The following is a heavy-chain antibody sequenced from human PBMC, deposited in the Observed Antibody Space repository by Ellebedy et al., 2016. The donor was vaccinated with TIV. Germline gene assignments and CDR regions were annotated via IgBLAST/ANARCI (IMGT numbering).Heavy chain of an antibody. V-gene: IGHV1-46*01. CDR1: GYTFTTYY. CDR3: ARDIGVEMATNRFGGDDY. J-gene: IGHJ4*02. Sequence: ASVKVSCKASGYTFTTYYIHWVRQAPGQGLEWVGTLNPSTGGTSYAQKFQGRVTLTRDTSTSTAYMELSSLRSDDTAVYYCARDIGVEMATNRFGGDDYWGQGTLVTVSS. D-gene: IGHD5-24*01. CDR2: LNPSTGGT.